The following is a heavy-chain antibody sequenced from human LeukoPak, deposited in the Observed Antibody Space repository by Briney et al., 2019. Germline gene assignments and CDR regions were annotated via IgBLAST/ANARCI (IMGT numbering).Heavy chain of an antibody. D-gene: IGHD6-13*01. CDR2: IYSGGST. V-gene: IGHV3-66*01. J-gene: IGHJ6*02. CDR1: GFTLNNYH. Sequence: PGGSLRLSCATSGFTLNNYHMSWVRQAPGKGLEWVSVIYSGGSTYYADSVKGRFTISRDNSKNTLYLQMNSLRAEDTAVYYCARETYSSSWYAYYGMDVWGQGTTVTVSS. CDR3: ARETYSSSWYAYYGMDV.